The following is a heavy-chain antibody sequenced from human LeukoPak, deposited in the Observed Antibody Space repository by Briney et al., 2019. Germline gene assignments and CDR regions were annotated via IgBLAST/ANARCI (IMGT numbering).Heavy chain of an antibody. CDR2: INPSGGST. Sequence: ASVKVSCKASGYTFTSYYMHWVRQAPGQGLEWMGIINPSGGSTSYAQKFQGRVTMTRDTATSTVYMELSSLGSEDTAVYYCTREVVGTTIKNFDSWGQGTLVTVSP. J-gene: IGHJ4*02. CDR1: GYTFTSYY. CDR3: TREVVGTTIKNFDS. V-gene: IGHV1-46*01. D-gene: IGHD4-11*01.